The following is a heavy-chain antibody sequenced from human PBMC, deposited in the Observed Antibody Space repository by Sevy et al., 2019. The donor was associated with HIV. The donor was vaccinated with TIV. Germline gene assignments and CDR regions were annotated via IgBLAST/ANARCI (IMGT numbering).Heavy chain of an antibody. D-gene: IGHD3-10*01. Sequence: GGSLRLSCAASGFTFSSYAMSWVRQAPGKGLEWVSAISGSGGSTYYADSVKGRFTISRDNSKNTLYLQMNSLRAEDTAVYYCAKSKGGKGSGRINYFDYRGQGNLGTVSS. CDR1: GFTFSSYA. CDR2: ISGSGGST. V-gene: IGHV3-23*01. CDR3: AKSKGGKGSGRINYFDY. J-gene: IGHJ4*02.